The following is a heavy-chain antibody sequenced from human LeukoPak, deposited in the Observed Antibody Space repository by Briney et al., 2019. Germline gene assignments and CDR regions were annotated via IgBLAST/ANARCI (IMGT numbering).Heavy chain of an antibody. D-gene: IGHD3-3*01. V-gene: IGHV3-66*02. CDR2: IYSGGST. J-gene: IGHJ4*02. CDR1: GYTVSSNY. CDR3: ARDPPYYDFWSGYHQDY. Sequence: GGSLRLSCAASGYTVSSNYMSWVRQAPGKGLEWVSVIYSGGSTYYADTVKGRFTISRDNSKNTLYLQMNSLRAEDTAVYYCARDPPYYDFWSGYHQDYWGQGTLVTVSS.